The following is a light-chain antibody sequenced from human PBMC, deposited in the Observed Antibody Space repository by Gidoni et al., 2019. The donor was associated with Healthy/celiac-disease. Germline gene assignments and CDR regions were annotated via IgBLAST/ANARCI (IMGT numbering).Light chain of an antibody. V-gene: IGLV2-14*01. J-gene: IGLJ2*01. Sequence: SALTQPASVSGSPGQSSTISCTGTSSDVGGYNDVSSYQQHPGKAPNLMIYDVSNRPPGVANRFSGSKSGNTDSLTISGLQAEDEADYYCSSYTSSSTLVFGGGTKLTVL. CDR2: DVS. CDR1: SSDVGGYND. CDR3: SSYTSSSTLV.